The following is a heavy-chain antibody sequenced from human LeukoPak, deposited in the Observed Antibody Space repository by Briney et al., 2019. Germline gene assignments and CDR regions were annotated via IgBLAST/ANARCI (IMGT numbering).Heavy chain of an antibody. J-gene: IGHJ4*02. CDR3: ARRDYYDSSGYFDY. CDR1: GGSISSYY. V-gene: IGHV4-59*08. CDR2: IYYSGSA. D-gene: IGHD3-22*01. Sequence: SETLSLTCTVSGGSISSYYWSWIRQPPRKGLEWIGYIYYSGSANYNPSLKSRVTISVDTSKNQFSLKLSSVTAADTAVYYCARRDYYDSSGYFDYWGQGTLVTVSS.